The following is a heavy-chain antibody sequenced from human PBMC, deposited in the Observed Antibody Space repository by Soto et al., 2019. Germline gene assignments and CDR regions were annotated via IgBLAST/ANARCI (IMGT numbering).Heavy chain of an antibody. J-gene: IGHJ4*02. CDR2: ISYDGGNK. CDR1: GFTFSSYA. D-gene: IGHD5-18*01. Sequence: QVQLVESGGGVVQPGRSLRLSCAASGFTFSSYAMHWVRQAPGEGLEWVAVISYDGGNKYYADSVKGRFTVSRDNSKNTLYLQMNSLRVEDTAVYYCVRDRATVGQLWTRGIDYWGRGSLVTVSS. V-gene: IGHV3-30-3*01. CDR3: VRDRATVGQLWTRGIDY.